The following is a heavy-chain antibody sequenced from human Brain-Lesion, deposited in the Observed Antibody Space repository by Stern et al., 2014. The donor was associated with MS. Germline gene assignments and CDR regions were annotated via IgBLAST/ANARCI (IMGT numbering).Heavy chain of an antibody. CDR3: VRETGGYTYGDTDFFDF. CDR2: IYASGSN. Sequence: QVQLQESGPGLVKPSQTLSLTCSVSGGSISSGSYYWNWIRQPAGKGLEWIGRIYASGSNNYSPSLKSRVFISGDTSKNQFSLKLSSVTAADAAMYYCVRETGGYTYGDTDFFDFWGQGTLVTVSS. J-gene: IGHJ4*02. V-gene: IGHV4-61*02. D-gene: IGHD5-18*01. CDR1: GGSISSGSYY.